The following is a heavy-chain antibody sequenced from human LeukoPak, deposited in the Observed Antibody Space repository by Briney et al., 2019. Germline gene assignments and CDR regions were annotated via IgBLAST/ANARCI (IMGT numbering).Heavy chain of an antibody. CDR1: GFTFSSYA. J-gene: IGHJ4*02. V-gene: IGHV3-23*01. D-gene: IGHD6-13*01. CDR3: AKTRPLDSSSWSHGDY. CDR2: ISGRGDST. Sequence: GVSLRLSCAASGFTFSSYAMSWVRQAPGKGLEWVSAISGRGDSTYYGGSVKGRFTISRDNSKNTLYLQMNSLRDEDTAVYYCAKTRPLDSSSWSHGDYWGQGTLVTVSS.